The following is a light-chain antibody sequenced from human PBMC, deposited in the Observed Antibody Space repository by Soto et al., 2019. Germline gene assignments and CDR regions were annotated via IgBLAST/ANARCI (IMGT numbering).Light chain of an antibody. V-gene: IGKV1-39*01. Sequence: DIQVTQSPSSLPASIGDRVTITCRASQNIRSYLSWYRQKPGKAPQLLIYAASSLQGGVPSRFSGSVSGTEFTLTVTGLQSEDFATYYCQQNYSPPDTFGQGTKLEIK. J-gene: IGKJ2*01. CDR1: QNIRSY. CDR3: QQNYSPPDT. CDR2: AAS.